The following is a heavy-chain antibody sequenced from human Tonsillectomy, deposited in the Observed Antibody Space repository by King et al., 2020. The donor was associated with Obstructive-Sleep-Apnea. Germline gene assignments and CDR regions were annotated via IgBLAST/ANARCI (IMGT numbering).Heavy chain of an antibody. D-gene: IGHD3-22*01. CDR3: VKGTDDDYDSSGYAFDM. CDR1: GFTFDDYA. J-gene: IGHJ3*02. Sequence: VQLVESGGGLVQPGRSLRLSCAASGFTFDDYAMHWVRHAPGKGLEWVSSISWNSGSIAYADSVKGRFTISRDNAKNSLYLQMNGLRAEDTALYYCVKGTDDDYDSSGYAFDMWGQGTMVTVSS. CDR2: ISWNSGSI. V-gene: IGHV3-9*01.